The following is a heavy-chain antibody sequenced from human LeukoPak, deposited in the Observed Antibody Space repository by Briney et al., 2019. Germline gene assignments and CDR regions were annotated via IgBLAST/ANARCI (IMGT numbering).Heavy chain of an antibody. V-gene: IGHV1-2*02. Sequence: ASVKVSCKASGYTFTDYYMHWVRQAPGQGLEWMGWINPNSGGTNYAQKFRGRVTMARDTSISTVYMELSSLRSDDTAMYYCATQYLDYWGQGTLVTVFS. D-gene: IGHD2-2*02. J-gene: IGHJ4*02. CDR1: GYTFTDYY. CDR3: ATQYLDY. CDR2: INPNSGGT.